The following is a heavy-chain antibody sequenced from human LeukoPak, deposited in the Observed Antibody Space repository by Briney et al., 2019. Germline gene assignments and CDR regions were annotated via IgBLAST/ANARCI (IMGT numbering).Heavy chain of an antibody. J-gene: IGHJ5*02. CDR3: ARGNAWARYFDAP. D-gene: IGHD3-9*01. CDR1: GGSISSSSYY. CDR2: IYYSGST. V-gene: IGHV4-39*07. Sequence: SETLSLTCTVSGGSISSSSYYWGWIRQPPGKGLEWIGSIYYSGSTNYNPSLKSRVTISVDTSKNQFSLKLSSVTAADTAVYYCARGNAWARYFDAPWGQGTLVTVSS.